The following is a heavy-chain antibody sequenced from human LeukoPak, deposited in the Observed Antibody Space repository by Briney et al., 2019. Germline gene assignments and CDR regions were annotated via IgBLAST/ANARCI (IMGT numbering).Heavy chain of an antibody. CDR1: GFNFSSYS. CDR2: ISSSSSTI. V-gene: IGHV3-48*04. J-gene: IGHJ4*02. D-gene: IGHD2-21*02. CDR3: ARAYRGGDCYGYYFDY. Sequence: GGSLRLSCAASGFNFSSYSMNWVRQAPGKGLEWVSYISSSSSTIYYADSVKGRFTISRDNAKNSLYLQMNSLRAEDTAVYYCARAYRGGDCYGYYFDYWGQGTLVTVSS.